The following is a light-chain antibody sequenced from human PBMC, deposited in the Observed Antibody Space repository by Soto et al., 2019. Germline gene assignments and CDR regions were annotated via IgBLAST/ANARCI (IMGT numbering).Light chain of an antibody. CDR3: QQLNTYPLFT. J-gene: IGKJ3*01. Sequence: DIQLTQSPSFLSASVGDRVTITCRASQDISRYLAWYQQKAEKAPKLLIYAASTLQKGVPSRFSGSGSGTEFTLTISSLQPDDFAAYYCQQLNTYPLFTFGPGTAVHI. CDR1: QDISRY. CDR2: AAS. V-gene: IGKV1-9*01.